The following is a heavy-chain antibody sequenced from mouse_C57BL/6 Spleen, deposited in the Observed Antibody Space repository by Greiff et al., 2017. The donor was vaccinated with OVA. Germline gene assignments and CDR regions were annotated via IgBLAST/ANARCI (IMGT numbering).Heavy chain of an antibody. V-gene: IGHV3-6*01. CDR3: ARGTTPWYFDV. J-gene: IGHJ1*03. CDR1: GYSITSGYY. CDR2: ISYDGST. Sequence: EVQLQQSGPGLVKPSQSLSLTCSVTGYSITSGYYWNWIRQFPGNKLEWMGYISYDGSTNYNPSLKNRISITRSTSKNQFFLKLNSVSTEDTATYYCARGTTPWYFDVWGTGTTVTVSS. D-gene: IGHD1-1*01.